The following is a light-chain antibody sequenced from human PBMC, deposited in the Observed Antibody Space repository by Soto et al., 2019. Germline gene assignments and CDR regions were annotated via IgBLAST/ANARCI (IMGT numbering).Light chain of an antibody. Sequence: QSALTQPRSVSGSPGQSFTISCTGTSSDVGGYNYVSWYQQHPGKAPKLMIYDVSKRPSGVPDRFSGSKSGNTASLTISGLQAEDEADYYCCSYAGSYTYVFGTGTKLTV. CDR2: DVS. CDR3: CSYAGSYTYV. CDR1: SSDVGGYNY. V-gene: IGLV2-11*01. J-gene: IGLJ1*01.